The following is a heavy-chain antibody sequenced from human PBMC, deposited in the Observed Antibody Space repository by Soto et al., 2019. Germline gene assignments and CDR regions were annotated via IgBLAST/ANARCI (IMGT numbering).Heavy chain of an antibody. J-gene: IGHJ3*02. V-gene: IGHV3-30*18. D-gene: IGHD4-17*01. Sequence: QVQLVESGGGVVQPGRSLRLSCAASGFTFSSYGMHWVRQAPGKGLEWVAVISYDGSNKYYADSVKGRFTISRDNSKNTRYLQMNSLRAEDTAVYYWAKDRNDGDPRVFDIWGQGTMVTVSS. CDR3: AKDRNDGDPRVFDI. CDR1: GFTFSSYG. CDR2: ISYDGSNK.